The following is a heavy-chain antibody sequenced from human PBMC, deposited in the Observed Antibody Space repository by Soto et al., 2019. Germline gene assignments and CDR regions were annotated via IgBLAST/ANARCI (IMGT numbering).Heavy chain of an antibody. J-gene: IGHJ6*03. V-gene: IGHV5-51*01. CDR1: GYSCTSYW. D-gene: IGHD6-6*01. CDR3: ARRSEYSSSPASRYYYMDV. Sequence: PGESLKISCQGSGYSCTSYWIGWVRQMPGKGLEWMGIIYPGDSDTRYSPSFQGRVTISADKSISTAYLQWSSLKASDTAMYYCARRSEYSSSPASRYYYMDVWGKGTTVTVSS. CDR2: IYPGDSDT.